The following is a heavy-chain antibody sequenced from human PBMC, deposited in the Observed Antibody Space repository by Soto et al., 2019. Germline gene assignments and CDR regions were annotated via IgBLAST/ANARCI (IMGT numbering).Heavy chain of an antibody. Sequence: GGSLRLSCAASGFTFSSYGMHWVRQAPGKGLEWVAVISYDGSNKYYADSVKGRFTISRDNSKNTLYLQMNSLRAEDTAVYYCAKDGHMISTPADYCGQGTLVTVSS. CDR1: GFTFSSYG. CDR3: AKDGHMISTPADY. V-gene: IGHV3-30*18. J-gene: IGHJ4*02. D-gene: IGHD3-22*01. CDR2: ISYDGSNK.